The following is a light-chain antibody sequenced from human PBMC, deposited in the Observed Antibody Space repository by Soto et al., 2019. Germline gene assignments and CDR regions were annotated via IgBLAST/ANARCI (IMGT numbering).Light chain of an antibody. CDR2: EVS. V-gene: IGLV2-23*02. CDR1: SSDVGNYNL. J-gene: IGLJ1*01. Sequence: QSALNQPASVSGSPGQSITISCTGTSSDVGNYNLVTWYQQHPGKAPKLMIYEVSKRPSRVSNRFSGSKSGNTASLTISGLQAEDEADYYCCSYAGSSTCVFGTGTKLTVL. CDR3: CSYAGSSTCV.